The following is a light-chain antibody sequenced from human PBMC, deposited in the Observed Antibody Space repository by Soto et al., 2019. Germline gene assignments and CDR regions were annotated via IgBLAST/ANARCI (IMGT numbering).Light chain of an antibody. Sequence: EIVLTQSPGTLSLSPGERATLSCRASQSVISTYLAWYQQKPSQAPRLLIYGASSRATGIPGRFSGSGSGTDFTLTISRLEPEDFAVYYCQQYRDSLGTFGQGTKVDIK. V-gene: IGKV3-20*01. J-gene: IGKJ1*01. CDR3: QQYRDSLGT. CDR2: GAS. CDR1: QSVISTY.